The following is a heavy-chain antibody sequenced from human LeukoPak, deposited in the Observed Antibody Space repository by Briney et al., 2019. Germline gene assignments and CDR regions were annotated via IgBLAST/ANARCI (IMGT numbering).Heavy chain of an antibody. CDR1: GYTFTSYD. J-gene: IGHJ6*03. CDR3: ARGPRGKLRFLEWTRLPQYYYYMDV. Sequence: ASVKVSCKASGYTFTSYDINWVRQATGQGLEWMGWMNPNSGNTGYAQKFQGRVTITRNTSISTAYMELSSLRSEDTAVYYCARGPRGKLRFLEWTRLPQYYYYMDVWGKGTTVTVSS. V-gene: IGHV1-8*03. CDR2: MNPNSGNT. D-gene: IGHD3-3*01.